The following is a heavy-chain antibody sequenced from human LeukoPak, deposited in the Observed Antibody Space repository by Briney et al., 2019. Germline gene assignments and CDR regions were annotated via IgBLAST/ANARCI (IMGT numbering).Heavy chain of an antibody. CDR1: GGSISSYY. J-gene: IGHJ3*02. CDR3: ARVLFLGYCSSTSCYDDAFDI. V-gene: IGHV4-59*01. D-gene: IGHD2-2*01. Sequence: KPSETLSLTCTVSGGSISSYYWSLIRQPPGKGLEWIGDIYYSGSTNYNPSLKSRVTISVDTSKNQFSLKLSSVTAADPAVYYCARVLFLGYCSSTSCYDDAFDIWGQGTMVTVSS. CDR2: IYYSGST.